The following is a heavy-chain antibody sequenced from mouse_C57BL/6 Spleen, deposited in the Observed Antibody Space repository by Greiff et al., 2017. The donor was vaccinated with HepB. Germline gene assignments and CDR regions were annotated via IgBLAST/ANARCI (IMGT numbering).Heavy chain of an antibody. J-gene: IGHJ2*01. CDR1: GFTFSDYG. CDR3: ARHYYGSSYVRYFDY. D-gene: IGHD1-1*01. CDR2: ISSGSSTI. V-gene: IGHV5-17*01. Sequence: EVKLVESGGGLVKPGGSLKLSCAASGFTFSDYGMHWVRQAPEKGLEWVAYISSGSSTIYYADTVKGRFTISRDNAKNTLFLQMTSLRSEDTAMYYCARHYYGSSYVRYFDYWGQGTTLTVSS.